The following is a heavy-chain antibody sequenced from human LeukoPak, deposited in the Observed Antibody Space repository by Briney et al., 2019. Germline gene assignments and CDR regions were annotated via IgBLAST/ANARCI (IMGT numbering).Heavy chain of an antibody. CDR2: IYHSGST. Sequence: SETLSLTCTVSGYSISSGYYWGWIRQPPGKGLEWVGSIYHSGSTYYNPSLKSRVTISVDTSKNQFSLKLSSVTAADTAVYYCAREYSSSWPSFDYWGQGTLVTVSS. CDR1: GYSISSGYY. D-gene: IGHD6-13*01. J-gene: IGHJ4*02. V-gene: IGHV4-38-2*02. CDR3: AREYSSSWPSFDY.